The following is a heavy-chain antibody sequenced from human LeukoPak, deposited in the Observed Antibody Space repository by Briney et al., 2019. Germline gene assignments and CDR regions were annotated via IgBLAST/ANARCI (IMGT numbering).Heavy chain of an antibody. V-gene: IGHV4-39*01. CDR3: ARSLARDSSSWYQSDY. D-gene: IGHD6-13*01. CDR1: GGSISSSSYY. J-gene: IGHJ4*02. Sequence: PSETLSLTCTVSGGSISSSSYYWGWIRQPPGKGLEWIGSIYYSGSTYYNPSLKSRVTISVDTSKNQFSLKLSSVTAADTAVYYCARSLARDSSSWYQSDYWGQGTLVTVSS. CDR2: IYYSGST.